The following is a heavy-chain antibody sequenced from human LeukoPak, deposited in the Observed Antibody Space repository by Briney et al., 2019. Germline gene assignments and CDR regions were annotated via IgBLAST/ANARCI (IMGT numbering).Heavy chain of an antibody. Sequence: PGGSLRLSCAASGFTFSSYSMNWVRQAPGKGLEWVSSISSSSSYIYYADSVKGRFTISRDNAKNSLYLQMNSLRAEDTAVYYCARGDRSGNYYRSGSPWGHGTLVTVSS. CDR3: ARGDRSGNYYRSGSP. CDR1: GFTFSSYS. V-gene: IGHV3-21*01. CDR2: ISSSSSYI. J-gene: IGHJ5*02. D-gene: IGHD3-10*01.